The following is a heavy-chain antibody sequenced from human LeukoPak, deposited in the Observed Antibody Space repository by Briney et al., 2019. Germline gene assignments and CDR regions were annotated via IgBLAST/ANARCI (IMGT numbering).Heavy chain of an antibody. D-gene: IGHD5-18*01. CDR2: IIPILGIA. CDR1: GGTFSSYA. CDR3: ARVDTAMVIDY. Sequence: ASVKASCKSSGGTFSSYAISWVRQAPGQGLEWMGRIIPILGIANYAQKFQGGVTITADKSTSTAYMELSSLRSEDTAVYYCARVDTAMVIDYWGQGTLVTVSS. V-gene: IGHV1-69*04. J-gene: IGHJ4*02.